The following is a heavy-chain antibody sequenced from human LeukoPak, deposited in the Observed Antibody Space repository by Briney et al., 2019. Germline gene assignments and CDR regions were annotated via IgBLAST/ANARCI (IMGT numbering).Heavy chain of an antibody. Sequence: PGGSLRLSCAASGFTFSTSWMNWVRQAPGKGLEWVASINEDGSEKYYVDSVKGRLTVSRDNAKNSLYLQMNSLRAEDTAVYYCARAGYSSSWYLYWGQGTLVTVSS. D-gene: IGHD6-13*01. V-gene: IGHV3-7*04. CDR2: INEDGSEK. CDR1: GFTFSTSW. CDR3: ARAGYSSSWYLY. J-gene: IGHJ4*02.